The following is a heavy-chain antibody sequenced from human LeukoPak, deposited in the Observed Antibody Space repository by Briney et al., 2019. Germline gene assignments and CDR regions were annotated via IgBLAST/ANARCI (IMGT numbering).Heavy chain of an antibody. CDR1: AVSISSYY. V-gene: IGHV4-59*01. CDR2: IYYSGST. CDR3: ARAVTDYGDLYHFDY. Sequence: SETLSLTCTVSAVSISSYYWTWIRQPPGKGLEWIGYIYYSGSTNYNPSLKSRVTISVDTSKNQFSLKLSSVTAADTAVYYCARAVTDYGDLYHFDYWGQGTLVTVSS. D-gene: IGHD4-17*01. J-gene: IGHJ4*02.